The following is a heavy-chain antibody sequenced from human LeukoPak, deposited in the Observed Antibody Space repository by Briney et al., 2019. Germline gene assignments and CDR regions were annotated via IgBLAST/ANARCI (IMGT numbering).Heavy chain of an antibody. Sequence: PGGSLRLSCAASGFTFSSYSMNWVRQAPGKGLEWVSSISSSSGYIYYADSVKGRFTISRDNAKNSLYLQMNSLRAEDTAVYYCARDPLTSYSSGWYISAFDIWGQGTMVTVSS. CDR1: GFTFSSYS. J-gene: IGHJ3*02. V-gene: IGHV3-21*01. CDR3: ARDPLTSYSSGWYISAFDI. D-gene: IGHD6-19*01. CDR2: ISSSSGYI.